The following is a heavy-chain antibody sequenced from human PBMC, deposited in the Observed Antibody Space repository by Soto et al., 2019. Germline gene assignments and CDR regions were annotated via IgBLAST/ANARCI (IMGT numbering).Heavy chain of an antibody. J-gene: IGHJ6*02. V-gene: IGHV3-30-3*01. CDR3: ARGKAGAARPDWDYYYGMDV. CDR1: GFTFSSYA. D-gene: IGHD6-6*01. CDR2: ISYDGSNK. Sequence: QVQLVESGGGVVQPGRSLRLSCAASGFTFSSYAMHWVRQAPGKGLEWVAVISYDGSNKYYADSVKGRFTISRDNSKNTLYLQMNSLRAEDTAVYYCARGKAGAARPDWDYYYGMDVWGQGTTVTVSS.